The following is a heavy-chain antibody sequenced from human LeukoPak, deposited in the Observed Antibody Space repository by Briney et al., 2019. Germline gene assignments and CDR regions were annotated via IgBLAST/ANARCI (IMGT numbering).Heavy chain of an antibody. Sequence: GRTLRLSSTASGFSFGNYAMHWVRQAPGKRLEWVAVIWYDGSNRYYADSVRGRFTISRDSSKNTVYMQMNSLRAEDTAVYYCARGGGSGNIPAPDYWGQGTLVPVSS. CDR2: IWYDGSNR. V-gene: IGHV3-33*01. CDR3: ARGGGSGNIPAPDY. CDR1: GFSFGNYA. J-gene: IGHJ4*02. D-gene: IGHD1/OR15-1a*01.